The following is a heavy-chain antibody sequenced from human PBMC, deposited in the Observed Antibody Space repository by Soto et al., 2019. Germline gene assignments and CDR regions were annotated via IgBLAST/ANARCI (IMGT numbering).Heavy chain of an antibody. CDR2: IYYIGKT. J-gene: IGHJ4*02. Sequence: QVQLQESGPGLVKPSQTLSLTCTVSGGSISSGGYYWSWIRQHPGKGLEWIGYIYYIGKTYYNPSLKSRLTISVDTSNNQFSLKLSSVTAADTAVYYCARVAYNWNRDFDYWGQGTLVTVSS. D-gene: IGHD1-20*01. CDR3: ARVAYNWNRDFDY. V-gene: IGHV4-31*03. CDR1: GGSISSGGYY.